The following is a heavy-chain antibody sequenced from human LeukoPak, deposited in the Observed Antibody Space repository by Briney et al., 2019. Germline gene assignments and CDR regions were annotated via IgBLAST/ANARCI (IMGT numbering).Heavy chain of an antibody. J-gene: IGHJ1*01. V-gene: IGHV3-66*01. CDR3: AREKQH. Sequence: GGSLRLSCAASGFTVSNNYMSWVRQAPGKGLEWVSIIYGGNTTYYAGSVKGRFTISRDNSKNTLYLQMNSLRAEDTAVYYCAREKQHWGQGTLVTVSS. CDR2: IYGGNTT. CDR1: GFTVSNNY.